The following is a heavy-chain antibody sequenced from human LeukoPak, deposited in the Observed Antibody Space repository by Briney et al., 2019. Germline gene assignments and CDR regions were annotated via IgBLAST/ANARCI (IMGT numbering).Heavy chain of an antibody. CDR1: GFTLSIYD. D-gene: IGHD6-6*01. Sequence: GGSLRLSCAASGFTLSIYDMSWVRQAPGKGLECVSSINRGVGSTSTYYADSVKGRFTISRDNSKNTLYLQMNSLRAEDTAVYHCAKGPPSSSAQYFQHWGQGTLVTVSS. CDR2: INRGVGSTST. J-gene: IGHJ1*01. V-gene: IGHV3-23*01. CDR3: AKGPPSSSAQYFQH.